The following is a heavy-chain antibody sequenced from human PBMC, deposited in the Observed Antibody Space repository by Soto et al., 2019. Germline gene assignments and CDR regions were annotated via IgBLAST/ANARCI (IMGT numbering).Heavy chain of an antibody. CDR2: IKTDGSEK. CDR1: GFTFSAYW. J-gene: IGHJ6*02. D-gene: IGHD3-16*01. V-gene: IGHV3-7*05. CDR3: ARPVRGSPEDV. Sequence: EVHLVESGGGLVQPGGSLRLSCEASGFTFSAYWMGWVRQAPGTGLQWVATIKTDGSEKYYVDSVTGRFTISRDNDKNSLYLQRNTLRAEDTGVYYCARPVRGSPEDVWGQGTTVTVSS.